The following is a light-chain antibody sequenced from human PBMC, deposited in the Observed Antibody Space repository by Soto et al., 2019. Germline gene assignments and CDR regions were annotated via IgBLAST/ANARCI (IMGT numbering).Light chain of an antibody. V-gene: IGLV2-8*01. CDR2: EVT. CDR3: GSYVGTSYV. CDR1: SSDIGYNNY. J-gene: IGLJ7*01. Sequence: QAVVTQPPSASGSPGQSVTISCTGTSSDIGYNNYVSWYQQHAGKAPKLMIYEVTKRPSGVPDRFSGSKSGNTASLTVSGLQADDEGEYYCGSYVGTSYVFGSGTQLTVL.